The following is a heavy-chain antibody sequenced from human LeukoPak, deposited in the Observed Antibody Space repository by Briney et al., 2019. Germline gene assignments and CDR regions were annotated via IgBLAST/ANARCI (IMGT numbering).Heavy chain of an antibody. CDR1: GGSISSSSYY. CDR2: IYYSGST. D-gene: IGHD3-10*01. V-gene: IGHV4-39*01. Sequence: PSETLSLTCTVSGGSISSSSYYWGWIRQPPGKGLGWIGSIYYSGSTYYNPSLKSRVTISVDTSKNQLSLKLSSVTAADTAVYYCARRDYYGSGSYYNFDYWGQGTLVTVSS. J-gene: IGHJ4*02. CDR3: ARRDYYGSGSYYNFDY.